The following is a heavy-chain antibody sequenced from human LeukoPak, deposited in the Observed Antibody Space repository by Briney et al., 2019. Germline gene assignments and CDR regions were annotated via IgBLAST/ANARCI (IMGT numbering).Heavy chain of an antibody. D-gene: IGHD6-13*01. Sequence: GGFLRLSCAASGFTFSSYAMSWVRQAPGKGLEWVSAISGSGGSTYYADSVKGRFTISRDNSKNTLYLQMNSLRAEDTAVYYCAKGGYSTSWRNYCDYWGQGTLATVSS. V-gene: IGHV3-23*01. J-gene: IGHJ4*02. CDR2: ISGSGGST. CDR1: GFTFSSYA. CDR3: AKGGYSTSWRNYCDY.